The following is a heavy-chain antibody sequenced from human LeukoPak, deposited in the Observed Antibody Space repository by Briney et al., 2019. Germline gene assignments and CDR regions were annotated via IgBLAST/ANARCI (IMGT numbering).Heavy chain of an antibody. CDR1: GFTFSSYA. J-gene: IGHJ4*02. V-gene: IGHV3-64*01. D-gene: IGHD3-3*01. Sequence: GGSLRLSCAASGFTFSSYAMHWVRQAPGKGLEYVPAISSNGGSTYYANSVKGRFTISRDNSKNTLYLQMGSLRAEDMAVYYCVRGGSGFWRPPSPDYWGQGTLVTVSS. CDR3: VRGGSGFWRPPSPDY. CDR2: ISSNGGST.